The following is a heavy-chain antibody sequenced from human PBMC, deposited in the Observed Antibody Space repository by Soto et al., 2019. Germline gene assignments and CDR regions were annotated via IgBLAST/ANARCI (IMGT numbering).Heavy chain of an antibody. CDR3: AKSPLGYCSGGSCPGAFDI. Sequence: GSLRLSCAASGFTFSSYAMSWVRQAPGKGLEWVSAISGSGGSTYYADSVKGRFTISRDNSKNALYLQMNSLRAEDTAVYYCAKSPLGYCSGGSCPGAFDIWGQGTMVTV. D-gene: IGHD2-15*01. CDR2: ISGSGGST. J-gene: IGHJ3*02. CDR1: GFTFSSYA. V-gene: IGHV3-23*01.